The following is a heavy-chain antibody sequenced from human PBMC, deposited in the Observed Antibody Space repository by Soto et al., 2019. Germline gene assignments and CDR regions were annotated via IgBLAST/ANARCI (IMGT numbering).Heavy chain of an antibody. J-gene: IGHJ4*02. CDR2: IKQDGSGK. CDR3: ARRRVAVAGFLDY. V-gene: IGHV3-7*01. D-gene: IGHD6-19*01. Sequence: EVQLVESGGGLVQPGGSLRLSCAASGFTFSSYWMSWVRQAPGKGLEWVANIKQDGSGKYYVDSVKGRFTISRDNAKNSLYLQMNSVSAEDTAVYYCARRRVAVAGFLDYWGQGTLVTVSS. CDR1: GFTFSSYW.